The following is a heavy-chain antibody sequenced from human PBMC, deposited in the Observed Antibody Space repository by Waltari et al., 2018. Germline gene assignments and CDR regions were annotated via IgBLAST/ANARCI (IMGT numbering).Heavy chain of an antibody. CDR1: GDSVSSNSAP. CDR2: TYYRSKWYN. J-gene: IGHJ4*02. V-gene: IGHV6-1*01. Sequence: QVQLLQSGPGLVKPSQTLSLTCAITGDSVSSNSAPWNSIRQSPSRGLEWLGRTYYRSKWYNDSALSVKSRITINPDTSKKQFSLQLNSVTPEDTAVYYCARNFQGRMDYWGQGTLVTVSS. CDR3: ARNFQGRMDY.